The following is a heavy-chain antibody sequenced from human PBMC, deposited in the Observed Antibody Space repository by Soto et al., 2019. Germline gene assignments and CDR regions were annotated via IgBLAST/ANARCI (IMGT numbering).Heavy chain of an antibody. CDR3: ARDRGPPRYLYYGMDV. Sequence: VGSLRLSCAASGFTFSTYWMSWVRQAPGKGLEWVGNIKQDGSGENYGDSVKGRFTISRDNANHSLYLQMNSLRAEDTAVYYCARDRGPPRYLYYGMDVWGQGTTVTVSS. V-gene: IGHV3-7*01. CDR2: IKQDGSGE. D-gene: IGHD3-10*01. J-gene: IGHJ6*02. CDR1: GFTFSTYW.